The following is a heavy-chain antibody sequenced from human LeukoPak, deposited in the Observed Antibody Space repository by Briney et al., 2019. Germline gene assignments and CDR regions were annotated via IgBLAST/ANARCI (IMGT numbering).Heavy chain of an antibody. CDR3: ARDRSGRTAAARGVFDY. J-gene: IGHJ4*02. V-gene: IGHV1-69*01. CDR2: IIPIFGTA. Sequence: SVKVSCKASGGTFSSYAISWVRQAPGQGLEWMGGIIPIFGTANYAQKFQGRVTITADESTSTAYMELSSLRSEDTAVYYCARDRSGRTAAARGVFDYWGQGTLVTVSS. CDR1: GGTFSSYA. D-gene: IGHD6-13*01.